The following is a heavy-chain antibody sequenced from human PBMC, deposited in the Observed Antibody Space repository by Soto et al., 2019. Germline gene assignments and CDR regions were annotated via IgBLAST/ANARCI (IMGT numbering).Heavy chain of an antibody. CDR1: GFTFSTYT. V-gene: IGHV3-30-3*01. D-gene: IGHD2-2*01. Sequence: QVQLVESGGGVVQPGRSLRLCCAASGFTFSTYTMHWLRQAPGRGLEWVTLISSDGSIKDFADSVKGRFTISRDNSKNTVFLQMNALRPEDSAVYYCARDVWHCSSTSCYFYGMDVWGQGTTVTVSS. J-gene: IGHJ6*02. CDR2: ISSDGSIK. CDR3: ARDVWHCSSTSCYFYGMDV.